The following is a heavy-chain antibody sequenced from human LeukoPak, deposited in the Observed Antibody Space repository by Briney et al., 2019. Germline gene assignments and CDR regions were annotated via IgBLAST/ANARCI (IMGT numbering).Heavy chain of an antibody. V-gene: IGHV4-59*01. J-gene: IGHJ5*02. CDR1: GGSISGYY. CDR2: IYYSGST. Sequence: SETLSLTRTVSGGSISGYYGSGMRQPPGTGLEWIGYIYYSGSTNYNPSLKSRVTISVGTSKNQFSLKRSSVTAADTAVYCCASVYEYVSSGYYQIGLCDTWGQGTLVTVSS. CDR3: ASVYEYVSSGYYQIGLCDT. D-gene: IGHD3-22*01.